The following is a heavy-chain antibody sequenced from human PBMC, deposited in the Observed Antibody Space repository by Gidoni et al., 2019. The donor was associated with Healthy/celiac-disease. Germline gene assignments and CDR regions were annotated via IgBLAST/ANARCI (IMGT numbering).Heavy chain of an antibody. D-gene: IGHD2-15*01. J-gene: IGHJ4*02. CDR1: GYTFTSYY. Sequence: QVQLVQSGAEVKKPGASVKVSCKASGYTFTSYYMHWVRQAPGQGLEWMGIINPSGGSTSDAQKFQGRVTMTRDTSTSTVYMELSSLRSEDTAVYYCAREGYPNGQDYWGQGTLVTVSS. V-gene: IGHV1-46*01. CDR2: INPSGGST. CDR3: AREGYPNGQDY.